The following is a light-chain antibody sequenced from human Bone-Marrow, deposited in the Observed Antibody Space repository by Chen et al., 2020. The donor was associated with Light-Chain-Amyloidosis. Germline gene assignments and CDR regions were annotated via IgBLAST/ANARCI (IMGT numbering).Light chain of an antibody. J-gene: IGLJ2*01. Sequence: SSDPPQPPSVLVSPGPPVMLTCSGDDLPTKYAYGYQQKPGQAAVQVIHSDTERPSGMSERFSGTSAGTTATLTISGVQAEEEDDYHCQSADGSGTYEVIVGGGTKRTVL. CDR2: SDT. V-gene: IGLV3-25*02. CDR1: DLPTKY. CDR3: QSADGSGTYEVI.